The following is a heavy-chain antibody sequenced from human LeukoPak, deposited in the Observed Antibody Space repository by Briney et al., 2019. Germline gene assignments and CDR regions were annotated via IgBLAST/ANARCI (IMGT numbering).Heavy chain of an antibody. V-gene: IGHV4-59*08. Sequence: PSETLSLTCTVSGGSISSYYWSWIRQPPGKGLEWIGYIYYSGSTNYNPSLKSRATLSIDTSKNQFSLNLSSVTAADTAVYYCARLPGIAAVWGQGTRVIVSS. CDR2: IYYSGST. D-gene: IGHD6-13*01. CDR3: ARLPGIAAV. J-gene: IGHJ1*01. CDR1: GGSISSYY.